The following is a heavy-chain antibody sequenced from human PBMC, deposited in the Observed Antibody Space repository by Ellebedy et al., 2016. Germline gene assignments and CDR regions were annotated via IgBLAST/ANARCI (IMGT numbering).Heavy chain of an antibody. J-gene: IGHJ5*02. V-gene: IGHV6-1*01. CDR3: ARSGYFKEWFDP. CDR2: TYYRSRWHN. CDR1: GDSVSSNIAA. D-gene: IGHD3-3*01. Sequence: SQTLSLTCAISGDSVSSNIAAWNWIRQSPSRGLEWLGRTYYRSRWHNDYAMSVESRITIEPDTSKNQFSLPLYSVTHDDTAVYYCARSGYFKEWFDPWGQGTLVTVSS.